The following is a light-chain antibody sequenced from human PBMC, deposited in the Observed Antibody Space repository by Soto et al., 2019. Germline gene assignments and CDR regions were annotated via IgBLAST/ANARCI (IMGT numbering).Light chain of an antibody. CDR2: AAS. J-gene: IGKJ1*01. CDR3: QQYSDYSS. Sequence: AIRMTQSPSSLSASTGDRVTITCRASQGISSYLAWYQQKPGKAPKLLIYAASTLQSGVPSRFSGSGSGTDFTLTISSLQPEDFATYYCQQYSDYSSFGHGTKV. V-gene: IGKV1-8*01. CDR1: QGISSY.